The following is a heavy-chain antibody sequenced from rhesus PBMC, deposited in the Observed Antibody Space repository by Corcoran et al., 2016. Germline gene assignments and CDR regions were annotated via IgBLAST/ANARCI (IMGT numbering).Heavy chain of an antibody. CDR3: ARSWGYHFDY. CDR2: IGGSSGST. Sequence: QVQLQESGPGVVKPSETLSLTCAVSGGSISGYYLWSWIRQPPGKGLEWIGYIGGSSGSTNYNPSLKSRVTISKDTSKNQFSLKLSSVTAADTAVYYCARSWGYHFDYWGQGVLVTVSS. V-gene: IGHV4-127*01. CDR1: GGSISGYY. J-gene: IGHJ4*01. D-gene: IGHD5-42*01.